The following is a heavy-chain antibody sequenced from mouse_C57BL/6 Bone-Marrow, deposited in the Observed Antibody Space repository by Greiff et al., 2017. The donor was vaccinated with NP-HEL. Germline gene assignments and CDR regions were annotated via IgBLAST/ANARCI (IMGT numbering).Heavy chain of an antibody. CDR1: GFSFTSYG. V-gene: IGHV2-3*01. Sequence: VKLMESGPGLVAPSQRLSITCTVSGFSFTSYGVSWVSQPPGKGLEWLGVLWGDGGKNYYSALIARLSLSKDNSKSQVFLKLNSLQTDDTATYYCAKGDYSNRLDYWGQGTTRT. CDR3: AKGDYSNRLDY. D-gene: IGHD2-5*01. J-gene: IGHJ2*01. CDR2: LWGDGGK.